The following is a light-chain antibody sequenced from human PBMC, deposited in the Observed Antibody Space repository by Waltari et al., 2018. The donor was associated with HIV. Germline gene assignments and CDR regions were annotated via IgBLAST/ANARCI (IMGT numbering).Light chain of an antibody. CDR2: END. Sequence: QSVLTQPPSVSAAPGQKVTISCPGSNSNIGGKYVYWYQQLPGRVPKLLIFENDMRSSGFPDRFSGSKSGTSATLVITGLQTGDEADYYCGTWDSSLSAGVFGGGTKVTVL. CDR3: GTWDSSLSAGV. V-gene: IGLV1-51*02. CDR1: NSNIGGKY. J-gene: IGLJ3*02.